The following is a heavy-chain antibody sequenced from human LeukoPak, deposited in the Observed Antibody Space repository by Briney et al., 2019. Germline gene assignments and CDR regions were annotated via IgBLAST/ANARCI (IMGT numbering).Heavy chain of an antibody. V-gene: IGHV3-30-3*01. CDR2: ISYDGSNK. CDR1: GFTFSSYA. CDR3: AREPIVDTAMVIDKPDAFDI. Sequence: GGSLRLSCAASGFTFSSYAMHWVRQAPGKGLEWVAVISYDGSNKYYADSVKGRFTISRDNSKNTLYLQMNSLRAEDTAVYYCAREPIVDTAMVIDKPDAFDIWGQGTMVTVSS. J-gene: IGHJ3*02. D-gene: IGHD5-18*01.